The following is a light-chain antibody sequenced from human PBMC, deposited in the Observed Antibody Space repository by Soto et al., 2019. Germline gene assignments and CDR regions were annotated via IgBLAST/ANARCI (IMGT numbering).Light chain of an antibody. Sequence: QSALTQPPSASGTPGQRVTIPCSGSSANIGRNIVNWYQHLPGTAPKLLIYSNNQRPSGVPDRFSGSRSGYSASLAISGLQSEDEADYYCSSWDYSLNGFVVFGGGTKLTVL. CDR3: SSWDYSLNGFVV. J-gene: IGLJ2*01. CDR1: SANIGRNI. V-gene: IGLV1-44*01. CDR2: SNN.